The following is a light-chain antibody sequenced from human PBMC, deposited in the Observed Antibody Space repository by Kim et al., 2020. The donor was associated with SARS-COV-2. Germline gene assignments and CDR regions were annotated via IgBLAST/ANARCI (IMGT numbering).Light chain of an antibody. J-gene: IGLJ3*02. Sequence: SVKLTCTLSSGHSNYAIAWHQQQPEKGPRYLMKVNNDGSHSKGDGIPYRFSGSSSGAERYLTISNLQSEDEADYYCQTWGTGIWMFGGGTKLTVL. V-gene: IGLV4-69*02. CDR1: SGHSNYA. CDR3: QTWGTGIWM. CDR2: VNNDGSH.